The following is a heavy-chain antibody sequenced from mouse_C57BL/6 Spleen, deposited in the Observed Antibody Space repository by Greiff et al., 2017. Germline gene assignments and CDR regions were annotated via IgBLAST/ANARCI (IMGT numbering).Heavy chain of an antibody. CDR1: GYTFTDYE. CDR2: IDPETGGT. Sequence: QVQLQQSGAELVRPGASVTLSCKASGYTFTDYEMHWVKQTPVHGLEWIGAIDPETGGTAYNQKFKGKAILTADKSSSTACMELRSLTSEDSAVYYCTRDYGSSYWYFDVWGTGTTVTVSS. J-gene: IGHJ1*03. D-gene: IGHD1-1*01. V-gene: IGHV1-15*01. CDR3: TRDYGSSYWYFDV.